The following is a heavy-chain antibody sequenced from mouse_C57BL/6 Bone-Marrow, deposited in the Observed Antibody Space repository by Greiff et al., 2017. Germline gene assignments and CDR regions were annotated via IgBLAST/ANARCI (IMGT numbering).Heavy chain of an antibody. Sequence: VQLKESGAELVRPGSSVKMSCTTSGYTFTSYGITWVKQRPGQGLEWIGYIYIGNGYTEYTEKFKGKATLTSDTSSSTAYMQLSSLTSEDSAIYFCARGYHYYGSRYYAMDYWGQGTSVTVSS. D-gene: IGHD1-1*01. V-gene: IGHV1-58*01. CDR1: GYTFTSYG. CDR3: ARGYHYYGSRYYAMDY. CDR2: IYIGNGYT. J-gene: IGHJ4*01.